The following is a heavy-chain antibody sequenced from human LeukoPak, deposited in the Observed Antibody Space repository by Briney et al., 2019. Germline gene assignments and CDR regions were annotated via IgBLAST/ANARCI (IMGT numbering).Heavy chain of an antibody. Sequence: ASETLSLTCTVSGGSISSYYWSWIRQPPGKGLEWIGYIYYSGSTNYNPSLKSRVTISADTSKNQFSLKLSSVTAADTAVYYCARGYGSGSYDAFDIWGQGTMVTVSS. CDR1: GGSISSYY. CDR3: ARGYGSGSYDAFDI. D-gene: IGHD3-10*01. J-gene: IGHJ3*02. V-gene: IGHV4-59*08. CDR2: IYYSGST.